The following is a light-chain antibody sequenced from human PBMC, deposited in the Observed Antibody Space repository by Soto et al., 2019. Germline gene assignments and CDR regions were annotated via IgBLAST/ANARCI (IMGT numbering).Light chain of an antibody. Sequence: DIVMTQSPDSLAVSLGERATINCKSSQSVLYSSNSKNYLTWYQQKPGQPPKLLIYWASTRESGVPDRFSGSGSGTEFTLTISSLQAVDVAVYYCQQYFSAPITFGQGTRLEIK. CDR2: WAS. CDR1: QSVLYSSNSKNY. CDR3: QQYFSAPIT. J-gene: IGKJ5*01. V-gene: IGKV4-1*01.